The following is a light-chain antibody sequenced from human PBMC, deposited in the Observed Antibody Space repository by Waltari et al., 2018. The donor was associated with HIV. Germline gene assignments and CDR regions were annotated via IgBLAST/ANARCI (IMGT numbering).Light chain of an antibody. CDR2: DAS. V-gene: IGKV3D-15*01. Sequence: EIVMTQSPATLSVSPGESATLSCRASQSVSTKLSWYQQKPGQAPRLLIYDASTRAAGIPARFGGSGSGTEFTLAITSLQSEDLAIYYCQQHSDWPPMYTFGQGTKLEIK. CDR3: QQHSDWPPMYT. J-gene: IGKJ2*01. CDR1: QSVSTK.